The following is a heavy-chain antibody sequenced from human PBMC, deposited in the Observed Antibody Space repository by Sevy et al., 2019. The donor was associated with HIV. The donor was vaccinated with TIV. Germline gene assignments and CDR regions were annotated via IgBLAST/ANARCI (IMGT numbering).Heavy chain of an antibody. J-gene: IGHJ4*02. CDR2: INPNRGGT. Sequence: ASVKVSCKASGYTFTGYYMHWVRQAPGQGLEWMGWINPNRGGTNYAQKIQGWVTMTRDTSISTAYMKLSRLRCDDTAVYYGARMGGVVVHPYFDYWGQGTLVTVSS. CDR3: ARMGGVVVHPYFDY. D-gene: IGHD2-15*01. CDR1: GYTFTGYY. V-gene: IGHV1-2*04.